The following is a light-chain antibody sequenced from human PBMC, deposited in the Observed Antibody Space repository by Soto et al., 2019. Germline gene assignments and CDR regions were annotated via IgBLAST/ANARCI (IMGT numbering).Light chain of an antibody. Sequence: QSVLTQPPSVSGAPGQRVTISCTGSSSNIGAGYDVHWYQQVPGTAPKPLIYANANRPSGVPDRFSGSKSGTSASLAITGLQAEDEADYYCQSYDRSLTASIFGGGTKVTVL. J-gene: IGLJ2*01. CDR2: ANA. CDR3: QSYDRSLTASI. V-gene: IGLV1-40*01. CDR1: SSNIGAGYD.